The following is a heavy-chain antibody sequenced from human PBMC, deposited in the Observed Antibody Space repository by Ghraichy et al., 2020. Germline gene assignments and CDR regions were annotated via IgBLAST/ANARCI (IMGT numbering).Heavy chain of an antibody. D-gene: IGHD2-15*01. CDR2: INTDGTDT. CDR3: ARDLRIHNY. V-gene: IGHV3-74*01. J-gene: IGHJ4*02. Sequence: GESLNISCAASGFTFSSYWMHWVRQAPGKGLVWVSRINTDGTDTYYADSVEGRFTISRDNAKNTVYLQMNSLRAEDTAVYYCARDLRIHNYLGQGTLVTVSS. CDR1: GFTFSSYW.